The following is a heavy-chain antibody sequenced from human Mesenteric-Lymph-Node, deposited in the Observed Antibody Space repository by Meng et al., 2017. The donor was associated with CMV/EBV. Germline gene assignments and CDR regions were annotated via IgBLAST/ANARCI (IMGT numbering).Heavy chain of an antibody. CDR3: APLLRFLEWSWGFDP. CDR2: IYWNDAK. J-gene: IGHJ5*02. D-gene: IGHD3-3*01. Sequence: FSGLSLSTEPVGVGWFRQHPGKALEWLGLIYWNDAKRFSASLKSRLTITRDTSENQVVLRMTNMDPVDTGTYYCAPLLRFLEWSWGFDPWGQGTLVTVSS. CDR1: GLSLSTEPVG. V-gene: IGHV2-5*01.